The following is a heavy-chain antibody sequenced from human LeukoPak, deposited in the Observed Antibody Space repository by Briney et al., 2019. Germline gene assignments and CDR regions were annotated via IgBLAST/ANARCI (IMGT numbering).Heavy chain of an antibody. CDR3: ARDGDYDFWSGYYIEKGYYFDY. V-gene: IGHV4-34*01. CDR2: INHSGST. D-gene: IGHD3-3*01. CDR1: GGSFSGYY. J-gene: IGHJ4*02. Sequence: SETLSLTCAVYGGSFSGYYWSWIRQPPGKGLEWIGEINHSGSTNYNPSLKSRVTISVDTSKNQFSLKLSSVTAADTAVYYCARDGDYDFWSGYYIEKGYYFDYWGQGTLVTVSS.